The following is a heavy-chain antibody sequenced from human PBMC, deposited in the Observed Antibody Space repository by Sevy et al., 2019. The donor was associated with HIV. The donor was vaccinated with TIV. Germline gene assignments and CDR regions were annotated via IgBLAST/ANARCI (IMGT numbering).Heavy chain of an antibody. V-gene: IGHV3-7*03. CDR2: IKQDGSEK. D-gene: IGHD3-9*01. CDR1: GFTFSSYW. J-gene: IGHJ6*02. Sequence: RGSLRLSCAASGFTFSSYWMSWVRQAPGKGLEWVANIKQDGSEKYYVDSVKGRFTISRDNAKNSLYLQMNSLRAEDTAVYYCARGYDILTGQYGMDVWGQGTTVTVSS. CDR3: ARGYDILTGQYGMDV.